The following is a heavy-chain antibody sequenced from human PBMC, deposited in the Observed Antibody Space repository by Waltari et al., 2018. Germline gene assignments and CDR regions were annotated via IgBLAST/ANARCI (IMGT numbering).Heavy chain of an antibody. CDR3: ARDRGRGIYLDS. D-gene: IGHD2-15*01. V-gene: IGHV4-4*02. CDR1: GDSSDYMSSNSW. Sequence: QVQLLESGPGLVKPSGTLSRTCDVSGDSSDYMSSNSWWSWVRQSPVKGLEWIGQVHRTGRTNYSPSFEGRVTVSIDTTNSQFSLKMTFATAADTAIYFCARDRGRGIYLDSWGQGILVTVSP. CDR2: VHRTGRT. J-gene: IGHJ4*02.